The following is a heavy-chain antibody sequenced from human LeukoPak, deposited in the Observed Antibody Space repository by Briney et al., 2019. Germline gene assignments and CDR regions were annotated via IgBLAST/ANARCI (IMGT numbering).Heavy chain of an antibody. D-gene: IGHD3-22*01. CDR1: GFTFSSYA. J-gene: IGHJ4*02. Sequence: GGSLRLSCAASGFTFSSYAMSWVRQAPGKGLEWVSAISGSGGSTYYADSVKGRFTISRDNSKNTLYLQMNSLRAEDTAVYYCAKDVKPYYYDSSPEVYYFDYWGQGTLVTVSS. CDR3: AKDVKPYYYDSSPEVYYFDY. V-gene: IGHV3-23*01. CDR2: ISGSGGST.